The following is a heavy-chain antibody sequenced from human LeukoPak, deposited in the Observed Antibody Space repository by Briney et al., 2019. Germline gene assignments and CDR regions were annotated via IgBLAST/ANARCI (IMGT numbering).Heavy chain of an antibody. D-gene: IGHD5-12*01. Sequence: PGGSLRLSCVASGFTFSDDWMSWGRQAPGMGLEWVANIETDGDEKNYVDSVKGRFTISRDNARNSLYLQMSSLRVEDTAVYYCARDIPSGFYTPDYWGRGTLVTVSS. V-gene: IGHV3-7*01. CDR2: IETDGDEK. CDR3: ARDIPSGFYTPDY. CDR1: GFTFSDDW. J-gene: IGHJ4*02.